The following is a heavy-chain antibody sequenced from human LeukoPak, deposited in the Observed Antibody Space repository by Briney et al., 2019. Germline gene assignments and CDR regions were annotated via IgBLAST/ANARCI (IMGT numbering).Heavy chain of an antibody. Sequence: GGSLRLSCAASGFTVSSNYMSWVRQAPGKGLEWVAVIWYDGSNKYYADSVKGRFTISRDNSKNTLYLQMNSLRAEDTAVYYCARDRIQLWPSLFDYWGQGTLVTVSS. CDR3: ARDRIQLWPSLFDY. J-gene: IGHJ4*02. CDR1: GFTVSSNY. V-gene: IGHV3-33*08. CDR2: IWYDGSNK. D-gene: IGHD5-18*01.